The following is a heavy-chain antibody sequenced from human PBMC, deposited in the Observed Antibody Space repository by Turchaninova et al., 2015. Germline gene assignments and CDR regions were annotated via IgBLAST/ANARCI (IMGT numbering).Heavy chain of an antibody. CDR3: ARDYGGQSGWFDP. V-gene: IGHV1-8*03. CDR1: GYTFTNDD. J-gene: IGHJ5*02. Sequence: QVQLVQSGAEVKKHGAAVQLSCKASGYTFTNDDINWGRPSTGQGPELRGWINPNSGNTGYAQKVQGRVTITRDTSISTAYMELSSLRSEDTAVYYCARDYGGQSGWFDPWGQGTLVTVSS. D-gene: IGHD2-21*01. CDR2: INPNSGNT.